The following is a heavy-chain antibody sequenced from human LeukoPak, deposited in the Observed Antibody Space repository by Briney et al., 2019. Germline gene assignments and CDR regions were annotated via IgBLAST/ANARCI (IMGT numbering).Heavy chain of an antibody. CDR2: FSGSGDTT. J-gene: IGHJ4*02. V-gene: IGHV3-23*01. Sequence: PGGSLRLSCAASGFTFSSYAMTWVRQAPGKGLEWVSTFSGSGDTTYYADSVKGRFAISTDNSKNTLYLQMDSLRAEDTAVYYCAKSYSSGRFGLYFDSWGQGTLVTVSS. CDR1: GFTFSSYA. D-gene: IGHD6-19*01. CDR3: AKSYSSGRFGLYFDS.